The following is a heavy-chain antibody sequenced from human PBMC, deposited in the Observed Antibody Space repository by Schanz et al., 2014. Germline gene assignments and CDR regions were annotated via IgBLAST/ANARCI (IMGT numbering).Heavy chain of an antibody. CDR2: IWYDGSNE. CDR1: GFTFSNHG. J-gene: IGHJ6*03. Sequence: QVQLVESGGGVVQPGRSLRLSCEASGFTFSNHGMHWVRQSPGKGLEWVALIWYDGSNEYYADSVKGRFTISRDNPKKTLYLQMNSLRAEDTAVYYCARDHQWLARYYMDVWGKGATVTVSS. D-gene: IGHD6-19*01. CDR3: ARDHQWLARYYMDV. V-gene: IGHV3-33*01.